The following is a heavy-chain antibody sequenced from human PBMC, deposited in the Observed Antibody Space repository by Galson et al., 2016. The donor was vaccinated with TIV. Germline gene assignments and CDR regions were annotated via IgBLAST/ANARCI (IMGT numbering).Heavy chain of an antibody. J-gene: IGHJ4*02. CDR2: ISYDGSDR. CDR1: GFTFSDYG. CDR3: AKDPRLYGDYFLHYFDY. V-gene: IGHV3-30*18. D-gene: IGHD4-17*01. Sequence: SLRLSCAASGFTFSDYGMHWVRQAPGKGLEWVAVISYDGSDRYYAGSVKGRFTISRDNSKNTLYLQMNSLRSDDTAMYYCAKDPRLYGDYFLHYFDYWGQGTLVTVSS.